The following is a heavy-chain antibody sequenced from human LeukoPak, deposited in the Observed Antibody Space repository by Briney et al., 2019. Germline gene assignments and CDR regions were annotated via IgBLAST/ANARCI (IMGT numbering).Heavy chain of an antibody. CDR3: ARAHYSGSSDY. D-gene: IGHD1-26*01. Sequence: ASVKVSCKASGGTFSSYAISWVRQAPGQGLEWMGRINPNSGGTNYAQKFQGRVTMTRDTSISTAYMELSRLRSDDTAVYYCARAHYSGSSDYWGQGTLVTVSS. V-gene: IGHV1-2*06. CDR2: INPNSGGT. J-gene: IGHJ4*02. CDR1: GGTFSSYA.